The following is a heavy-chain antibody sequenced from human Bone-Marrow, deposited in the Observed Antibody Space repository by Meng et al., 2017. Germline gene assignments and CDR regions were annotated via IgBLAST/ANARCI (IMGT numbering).Heavy chain of an antibody. J-gene: IGHJ5*02. CDR2: IYYSGNT. V-gene: IGHV4-31*01. Sequence: QGRLQESGPGLVKPSQTLSLTCTVSGGSISSGGNYWSWIRQHSGKGLEWIGYIYYSGNTYYNPSLKSLVNISVDTSKNQFSLKVSSVTAADTAVYYCARGSTNWFDPWGQGILVTVSS. CDR3: ARGSTNWFDP. CDR1: GGSISSGGNY.